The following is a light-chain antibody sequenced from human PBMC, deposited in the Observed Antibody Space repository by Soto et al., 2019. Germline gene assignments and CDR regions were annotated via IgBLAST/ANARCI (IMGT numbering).Light chain of an antibody. Sequence: EIVMTQCPAILNESPGERATLSCRASQSVSSSYLAWYQQKPGQAPRLLIYGASSRATGIPDRFSGSGSGTDFTLTISRLETEDFAVYYCHQSGSSPLTFGGRAKWTS. V-gene: IGKV3-20*01. J-gene: IGKJ4*01. CDR2: GAS. CDR1: QSVSSSY. CDR3: HQSGSSPLT.